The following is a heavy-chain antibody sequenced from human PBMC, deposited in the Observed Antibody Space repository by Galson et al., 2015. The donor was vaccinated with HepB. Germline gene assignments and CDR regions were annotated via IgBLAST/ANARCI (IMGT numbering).Heavy chain of an antibody. V-gene: IGHV3-11*01. D-gene: IGHD3-10*01. CDR2: ISSSGNTI. CDR3: VRAAGWFDP. J-gene: IGHJ5*02. CDR1: GFTFSDYY. Sequence: LRLSCAASGFTFSDYYMGWVRQAPGKGLQWVSDISSSGNTIYYADSVKGRFTISRDNAKNSLYLQMNSLRVEDTAVYYCVRAAGWFDPWGQGTLVTVSS.